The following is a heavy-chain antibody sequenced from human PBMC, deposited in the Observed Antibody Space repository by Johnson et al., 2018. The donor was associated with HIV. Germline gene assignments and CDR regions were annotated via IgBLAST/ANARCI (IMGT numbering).Heavy chain of an antibody. V-gene: IGHV3-30*02. CDR3: AKEGAMAFDI. CDR1: GFTFSSYA. J-gene: IGHJ3*02. Sequence: VQLVESGGGVVPPGGSLRLSCAASGFTFSSYAMHWVRQAPGKGLEWVAFIRYDGSNNYYADSVKGRFSISRYHSKNTLYLQRNSLRAEDTAVYYCAKEGAMAFDIWGQGTLVTVSS. CDR2: IRYDGSNN. D-gene: IGHD2-2*01.